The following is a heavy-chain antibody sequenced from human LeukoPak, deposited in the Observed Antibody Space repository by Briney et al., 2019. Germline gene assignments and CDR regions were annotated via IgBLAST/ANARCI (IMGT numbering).Heavy chain of an antibody. J-gene: IGHJ4*02. V-gene: IGHV3-7*03. Sequence: GGSLRLSCAASGFTFSSYWMNWARQAPGKGLEWVANIKQDGSEKYYVDSVKGRFTISRDNAKKSLYLQMNSLRAEDTAVYYCARDKIVGATNFDYWGQGTLVTVSS. CDR1: GFTFSSYW. CDR3: ARDKIVGATNFDY. D-gene: IGHD1-26*01. CDR2: IKQDGSEK.